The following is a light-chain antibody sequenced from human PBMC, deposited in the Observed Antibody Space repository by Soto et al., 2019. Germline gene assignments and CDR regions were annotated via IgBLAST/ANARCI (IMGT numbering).Light chain of an antibody. V-gene: IGKV3D-15*01. Sequence: EIVMTQSPATLSVSPGERATLSCRASQSVNIHLAWYQQKPGQAHRLLIYGASARATGIQAKFSGSGSGTEFTLTIRSLQSEDFAVYYCKQYNKWPRTVGQGTKVDNK. CDR2: GAS. J-gene: IGKJ1*01. CDR1: QSVNIH. CDR3: KQYNKWPRT.